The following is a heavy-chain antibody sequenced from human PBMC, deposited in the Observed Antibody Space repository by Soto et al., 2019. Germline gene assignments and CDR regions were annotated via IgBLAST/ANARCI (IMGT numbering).Heavy chain of an antibody. CDR1: GFTFGDYA. CDR2: IKTKTFGETT. D-gene: IGHD3-3*01. J-gene: IGHJ6*02. CDR3: SRDGITVFGVVTPLSYDLDV. Sequence: GSLRLSCSASGFTFGDYAMSWVRQAPGKGLEWVGFIKTKTFGETTEYAASVKGRFTISRDDSKNIAYLQMNSLKTEDTAVYYCSRDGITVFGVVTPLSYDLDVWGQGTTVTV. V-gene: IGHV3-49*04.